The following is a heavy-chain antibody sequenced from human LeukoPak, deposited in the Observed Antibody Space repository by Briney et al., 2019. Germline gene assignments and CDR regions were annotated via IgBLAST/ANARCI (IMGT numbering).Heavy chain of an antibody. CDR3: AGLEGRYSTDWFYFFDY. Sequence: PSETLSLTCAVSGGSISSLNLWSWLRQPPGKGLEWVGEMYLDGRTNFHPSVRGRVTIFIDKPKNQLSLQLTSVTATDTAVYYCAGLEGRYSTDWFYFFDYWGQGALVTVSS. J-gene: IGHJ4*02. CDR2: MYLDGRT. CDR1: GGSISSLNL. V-gene: IGHV4-4*02. D-gene: IGHD6-19*01.